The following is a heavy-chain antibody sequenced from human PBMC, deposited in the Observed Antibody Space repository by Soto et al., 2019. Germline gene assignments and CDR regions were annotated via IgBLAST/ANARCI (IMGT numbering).Heavy chain of an antibody. J-gene: IGHJ4*02. CDR2: IYYSGST. D-gene: IGHD2-21*02. Sequence: QVQLQESGPGLVKPSETLSLTCTVSGGSISSYYWSWIRQPPGKGLEWIGYIYYSGSTNYNPSLKSLVTISVDTSKNQFSLKLSSVTAADTAVYYCARVAYCGGDCYSLDYWGQGTLVTVSS. CDR3: ARVAYCGGDCYSLDY. CDR1: GGSISSYY. V-gene: IGHV4-59*01.